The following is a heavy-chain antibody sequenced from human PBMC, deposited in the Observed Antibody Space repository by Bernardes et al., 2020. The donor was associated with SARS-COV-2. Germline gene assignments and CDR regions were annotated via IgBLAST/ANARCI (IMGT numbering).Heavy chain of an antibody. CDR2: IYYSGST. Sequence: SETLSLTCTVSGGSVSSGSYYWSWIRQPPGKGLEWIGYIYYSGSTNYNPSLKSRVTISVDTSKNQFSLKLSSVTAADTAVYYCARDGGSYRFPGSKFDYWSQGTLVTVSS. CDR3: ARDGGSYRFPGSKFDY. CDR1: GGSVSSGSYY. J-gene: IGHJ4*02. V-gene: IGHV4-61*01. D-gene: IGHD1-26*01.